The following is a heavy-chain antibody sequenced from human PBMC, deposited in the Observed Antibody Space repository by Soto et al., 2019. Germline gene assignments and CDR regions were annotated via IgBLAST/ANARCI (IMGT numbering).Heavy chain of an antibody. D-gene: IGHD3-10*01. Sequence: EVQLLESGGGLVQPGGSLRLSCAASGFTFSTFAMSWVRQAPGKGLEWVSGIGGNGDSTFYTDSVKGRFTISRDNSKNTLYLHLNGLRAADSAMYYCANSALWFAEFPLSWFDPWGQGTLVTVSS. V-gene: IGHV3-23*01. CDR1: GFTFSTFA. J-gene: IGHJ5*02. CDR2: IGGNGDST. CDR3: ANSALWFAEFPLSWFDP.